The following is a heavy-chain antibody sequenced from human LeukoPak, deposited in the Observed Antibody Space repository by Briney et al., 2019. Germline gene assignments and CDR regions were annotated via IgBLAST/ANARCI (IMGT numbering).Heavy chain of an antibody. Sequence: SETLSLTCAVYGGSFSGYYWSWIRQPPGKGLEWIGEINHSGSTNYNPSLKSRVTISVDTSKNQFSLKLSSVTAADTAVYYCAREGQLSKNWFDPWGQGTLVTVSS. V-gene: IGHV4-34*01. J-gene: IGHJ5*02. D-gene: IGHD6-6*01. CDR3: AREGQLSKNWFDP. CDR2: INHSGST. CDR1: GGSFSGYY.